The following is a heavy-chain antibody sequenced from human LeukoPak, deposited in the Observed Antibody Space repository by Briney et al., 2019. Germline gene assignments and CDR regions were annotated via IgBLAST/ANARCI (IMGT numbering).Heavy chain of an antibody. Sequence: PSETLSLTCAVYGVSFSGYYWSWIRQPPGKGLEWIGEINHSGSTNYNPSLKSRVTISVDTSKNQFSLKLSSVTAADTAVYYCARDGATYGMDVWGQGTTVTVSS. CDR3: ARDGATYGMDV. J-gene: IGHJ6*02. D-gene: IGHD1-26*01. CDR2: INHSGST. CDR1: GVSFSGYY. V-gene: IGHV4-34*01.